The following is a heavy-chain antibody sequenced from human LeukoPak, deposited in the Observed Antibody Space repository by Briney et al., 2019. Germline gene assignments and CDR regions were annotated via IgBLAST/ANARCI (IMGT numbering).Heavy chain of an antibody. V-gene: IGHV3-21*01. CDR2: ISSSSSYI. CDR1: GFTFSSYS. J-gene: IGHJ4*02. Sequence: GGSLRLSCAASGFTFSSYSMNWVRQAPGKGLEWVSSISSSSSYIYYADSVKGRFTISRDNAENSLYLQMNSLRAEDTAVYYCARGSVQAAAAGINPDYWGQGTLVTVSS. D-gene: IGHD6-13*01. CDR3: ARGSVQAAAAGINPDY.